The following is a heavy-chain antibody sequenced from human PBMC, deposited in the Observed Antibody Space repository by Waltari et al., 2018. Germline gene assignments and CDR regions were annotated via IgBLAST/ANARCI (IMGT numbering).Heavy chain of an antibody. CDR1: GFTFSIHW. D-gene: IGHD6-13*01. J-gene: IGHJ4*02. CDR2: INQDGSEK. CDR3: TRGGDDSSWYWRN. Sequence: EVQLVESGGGVVQPGGSLRLSCAASGFTFSIHWMTWVRQAPGKGLEWVANINQDGSEKYSVESVKGRFTISRDNAKNSLYLQLNSLRADDTAVYYCTRGGDDSSWYWRNWGQGTLVTVSS. V-gene: IGHV3-7*01.